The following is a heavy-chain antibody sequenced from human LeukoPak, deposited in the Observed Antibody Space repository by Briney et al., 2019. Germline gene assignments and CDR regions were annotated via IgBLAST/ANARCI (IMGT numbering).Heavy chain of an antibody. J-gene: IGHJ5*02. CDR2: IYSGGST. D-gene: IGHD2-2*01. Sequence: GRSLRLSCAASGFTFSSYGMHWVRQAPGKGLEWVSVIYSGGSTYYADSVKGRFTISRDNSKNTLYLQMNSLRAEDTAVYYCARLTIVVVPFGWSDPWGQGTLVTVSS. CDR3: ARLTIVVVPFGWSDP. V-gene: IGHV3-66*01. CDR1: GFTFSSYG.